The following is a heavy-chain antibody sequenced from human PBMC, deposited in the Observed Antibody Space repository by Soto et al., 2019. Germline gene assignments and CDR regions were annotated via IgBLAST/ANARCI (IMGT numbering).Heavy chain of an antibody. D-gene: IGHD3-3*01. V-gene: IGHV4-4*07. J-gene: IGHJ4*02. CDR2: TDNSGST. Sequence: PETLSLTCTVSGGSISKYFGNWIRQPAGEGLEWIGRTDNSGSTNYNPSLKSRITMSADTSRNQFSLKLNSVTAADTAVYYCARGGQDFWSGPFDYWGQGALVTVSS. CDR1: GGSISKYF. CDR3: ARGGQDFWSGPFDY.